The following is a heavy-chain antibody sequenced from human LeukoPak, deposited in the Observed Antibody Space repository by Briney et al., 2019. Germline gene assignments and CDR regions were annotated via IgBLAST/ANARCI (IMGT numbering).Heavy chain of an antibody. D-gene: IGHD6-13*01. CDR3: ARGTLPSRYSSSGYWFDP. CDR1: GGSISSSSYY. V-gene: IGHV4-39*07. CDR2: IYHSGST. Sequence: SETLSLTCTVSGGSISSSSYYWGWIRQPPGKGLEWIGSIYHSGSTYYNPSLKSRVTISVDTSKNQFSLKLSSVTAADTAVYYCARGTLPSRYSSSGYWFDPWGQGTLVTVSS. J-gene: IGHJ5*02.